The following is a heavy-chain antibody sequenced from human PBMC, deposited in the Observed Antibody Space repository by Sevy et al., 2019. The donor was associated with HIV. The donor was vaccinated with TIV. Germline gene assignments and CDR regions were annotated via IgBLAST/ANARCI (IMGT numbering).Heavy chain of an antibody. CDR1: GFTFSNYF. Sequence: GGSLRLSCAASGFTFSNYFMNWVRQAPGKGLEWVSSISSGSSYIFYADSLKGRFTISRGNAKNSLFLHMNSLRAEDTAVYYCARGDYYGSLYDFDYWGPGTLVTVSS. D-gene: IGHD3-10*01. J-gene: IGHJ4*02. V-gene: IGHV3-21*01. CDR2: ISSGSSYI. CDR3: ARGDYYGSLYDFDY.